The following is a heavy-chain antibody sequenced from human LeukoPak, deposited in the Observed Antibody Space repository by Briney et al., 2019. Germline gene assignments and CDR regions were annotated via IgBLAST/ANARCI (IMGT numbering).Heavy chain of an antibody. CDR3: ARGQHYFAH. J-gene: IGHJ4*02. D-gene: IGHD2-2*01. CDR1: GFTFSDYY. V-gene: IGHV3-11*04. CDR2: ITSSGSSI. Sequence: GGSLRLSCAASGFTFSDYYMSWIRQAPGKGLEWVSYITSSGSSINYADSVKGRFTVFRDNAKNSLYLQMSSLRAEDTAVYYCARGQHYFAHWGQGTLVTVSS.